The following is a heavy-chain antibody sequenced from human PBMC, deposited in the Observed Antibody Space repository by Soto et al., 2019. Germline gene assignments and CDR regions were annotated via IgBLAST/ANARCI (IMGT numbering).Heavy chain of an antibody. V-gene: IGHV1-2*02. CDR2: INPNSGGT. CDR1: GYTLTELS. CDR3: ARDASLLDY. J-gene: IGHJ4*02. Sequence: GASVKVSCKVSGYTLTELSMHWVRQAPGKGLEWMGWINPNSGGTNYAQKFQGRVTMTRDTSISTAYMELSRLRSDDTAVYYCARDASLLDYWGQGTLVTVSS.